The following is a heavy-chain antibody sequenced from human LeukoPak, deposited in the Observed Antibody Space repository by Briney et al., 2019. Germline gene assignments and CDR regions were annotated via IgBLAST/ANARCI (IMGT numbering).Heavy chain of an antibody. CDR2: INPNSGGT. V-gene: IGHV1-2*06. Sequence: GASVKVSCKASGYTFTGYYMHWVRQAPGQGLEWMGRINPNSGGTNYAQKFQGRVTMTRDTSISTAYMELSRLRSDDTAVYYCASRLYYDSSGQNDYWGQGTLVTVSS. D-gene: IGHD3-22*01. J-gene: IGHJ4*02. CDR1: GYTFTGYY. CDR3: ASRLYYDSSGQNDY.